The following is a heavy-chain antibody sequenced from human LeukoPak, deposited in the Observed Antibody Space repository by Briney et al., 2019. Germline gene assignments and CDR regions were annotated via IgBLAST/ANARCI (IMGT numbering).Heavy chain of an antibody. V-gene: IGHV4-31*03. CDR2: IYYSGST. D-gene: IGHD5-18*01. CDR1: GGSISSGGYC. J-gene: IGHJ4*02. CDR3: ARQRGYSYEFDC. Sequence: SQTLSLTCTVSGGSISSGGYCWSWIRQHPGKGLEWIGYIYYSGSTYYNPSLKGRVTISLDTSKSQFSLKLSSVTAADTAVYYCARQRGYSYEFDCWGQGTLVTVSS.